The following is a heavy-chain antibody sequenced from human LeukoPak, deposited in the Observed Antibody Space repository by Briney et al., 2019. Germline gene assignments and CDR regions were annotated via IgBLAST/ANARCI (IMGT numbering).Heavy chain of an antibody. CDR1: GYTFTSYG. D-gene: IGHD6-13*01. J-gene: IGHJ5*02. V-gene: IGHV1-18*01. CDR3: ARGAYSSSWYGWRYPNWFDP. Sequence: ASVKVSCKASGYTFTSYGISWVRQAPGQGLEWMGCISAYNGNTNYAQKLQGRVTMTTDTSTSTAYMELRSLRSDDTAVYYCARGAYSSSWYGWRYPNWFDPWGQGTLVTVSS. CDR2: ISAYNGNT.